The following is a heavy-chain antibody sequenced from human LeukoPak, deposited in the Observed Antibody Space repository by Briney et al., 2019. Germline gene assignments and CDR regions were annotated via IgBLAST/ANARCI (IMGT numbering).Heavy chain of an antibody. Sequence: PSETLSLTCTVSGGSISSYYWGWLRQPPGKGLEWIGSAFYSGDTYYKSSLKSRVTISVDTSKNQFSLKLGSVTAADTAVYYCGRLRGAMTTVTSNFDSWGQGTLVTVSS. J-gene: IGHJ4*02. CDR3: GRLRGAMTTVTSNFDS. V-gene: IGHV4-39*01. CDR2: AFYSGDT. CDR1: GGSISSYY. D-gene: IGHD4-17*01.